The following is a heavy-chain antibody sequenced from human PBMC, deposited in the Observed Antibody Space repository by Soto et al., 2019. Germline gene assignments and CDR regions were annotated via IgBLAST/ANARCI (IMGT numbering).Heavy chain of an antibody. D-gene: IGHD1-26*01. CDR3: VSHRKPRGTVRATSPLDP. V-gene: IGHV3-53*01. J-gene: IGHJ5*02. Sequence: ESLRLSCAASGFTFTRYSMNWVRQAAGKGLEWVSVHYSGGSRYYAASLQVRFTISSDKSNNTLYLQLRSVIAEDTAVYFCVSHRKPRGTVRATSPLDPWGQGTQVTVSS. CDR1: GFTFTRYS. CDR2: HYSGGSR.